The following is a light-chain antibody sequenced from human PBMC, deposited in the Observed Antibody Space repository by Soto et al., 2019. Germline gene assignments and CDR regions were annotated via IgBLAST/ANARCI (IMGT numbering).Light chain of an antibody. CDR2: AAS. CDR3: QKYNSAPWT. V-gene: IGKV1-27*01. CDR1: QGISNY. Sequence: DIQMTQSPSSLSASVGDRVTITCRASQGISNYLAWYQQKPGKVPKLLIYAASTLQSEVTSRFSSRGSGTDFTLTISSLQPEDVATYYCQKYNSAPWTFGHGTKVEIK. J-gene: IGKJ1*01.